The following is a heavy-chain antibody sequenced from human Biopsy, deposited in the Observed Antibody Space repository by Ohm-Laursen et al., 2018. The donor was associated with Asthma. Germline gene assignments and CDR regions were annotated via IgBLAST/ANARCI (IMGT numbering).Heavy chain of an antibody. CDR2: ISKDASTQ. CDR1: GFSFSNFA. V-gene: IGHV3-30*01. CDR3: ARDAWELQKPYAYYFDY. Sequence: SLRLSCTASGFSFSNFAIHWVRQAPGKGLEWVGVISKDASTQDYADSVKGRFTMARDNSKNTLDLQMNSLREEDTAVYYCARDAWELQKPYAYYFDYWGQGTLVTVSS. J-gene: IGHJ4*02. D-gene: IGHD1-26*01.